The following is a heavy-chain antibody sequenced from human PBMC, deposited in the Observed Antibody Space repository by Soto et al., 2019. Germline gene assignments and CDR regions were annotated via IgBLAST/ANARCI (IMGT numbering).Heavy chain of an antibody. CDR2: ISWDGGST. J-gene: IGHJ6*02. CDR1: GFTFDDYT. Sequence: AGGSLRLSCAASGFTFDDYTMHWVRQAPGKGLEWVSLISWDGGSTYYADSVKGRFTISRDNSKNSLYLQMNSLRTEDTALYYCAKGKSTGAYGMDVWGQGTTVTVSS. V-gene: IGHV3-43*01. CDR3: AKGKSTGAYGMDV.